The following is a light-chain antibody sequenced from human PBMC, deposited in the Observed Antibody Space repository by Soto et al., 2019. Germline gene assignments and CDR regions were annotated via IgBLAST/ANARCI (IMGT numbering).Light chain of an antibody. CDR1: QSISSW. CDR2: KAS. Sequence: DIQMTQSPSTLSASVGDRVTITCRASQSISSWLAWYQHKPGKAPKLLIYKASSLESGVPSRFSGSGSGTEFILTIITLQPEDFASYYRLQYNSQSWTFRLGTKVEIK. CDR3: LQYNSQSWT. V-gene: IGKV1-5*03. J-gene: IGKJ1*01.